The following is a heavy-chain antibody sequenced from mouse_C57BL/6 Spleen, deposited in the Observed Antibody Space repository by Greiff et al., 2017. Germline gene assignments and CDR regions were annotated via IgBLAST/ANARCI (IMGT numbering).Heavy chain of an antibody. CDR3: ARRGSSYFDY. V-gene: IGHV5-6*02. Sequence: EVKLVESGGDLVKPGGSLKLSCAASGFTFSSYGMSWVRQTTDKRLEWVATISSGGSYTYYPDSVKGRFTISRDNAKNTLYLQMSSLKSEDTAMYYCARRGSSYFDYWGQGTTLTVSS. CDR1: GFTFSSYG. D-gene: IGHD1-1*01. CDR2: ISSGGSYT. J-gene: IGHJ2*01.